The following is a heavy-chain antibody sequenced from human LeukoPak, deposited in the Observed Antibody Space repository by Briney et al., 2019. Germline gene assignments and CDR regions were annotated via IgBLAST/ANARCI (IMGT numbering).Heavy chain of an antibody. J-gene: IGHJ4*02. CDR3: ATFSWYLSPFDY. CDR2: INHSGST. Sequence: SETLSLTCAVYGGSFGGYYWSWIRQPPGKGLEWIGEINHSGSTNYNPSLKSRVTISVDTSKNQFSLKLSSVTAADTAVYYCATFSWYLSPFDYWGQGTLVTVSS. V-gene: IGHV4-34*01. CDR1: GGSFGGYY. D-gene: IGHD6-13*01.